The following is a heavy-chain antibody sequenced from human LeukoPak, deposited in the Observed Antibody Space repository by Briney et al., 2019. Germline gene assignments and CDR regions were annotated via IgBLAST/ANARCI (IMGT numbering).Heavy chain of an antibody. V-gene: IGHV1-18*01. Sequence: RASVKVSCKASGYTFTSYGISWVRQAPGQGLEWMGWISPYNGDRRDALKFQDRVTMTTDTSTTTAYMELRSLRSDDTAVYYCARLRLGELSLGFDPWGQGTLVTVSS. CDR1: GYTFTSYG. J-gene: IGHJ5*02. CDR3: ARLRLGELSLGFDP. D-gene: IGHD3-16*02. CDR2: ISPYNGDR.